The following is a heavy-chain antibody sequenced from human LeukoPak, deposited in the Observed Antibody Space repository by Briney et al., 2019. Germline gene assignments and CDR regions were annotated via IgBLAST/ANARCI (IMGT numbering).Heavy chain of an antibody. CDR2: ISGSGGST. Sequence: GGSLRLSCAASGFTFSSYAMSWVRQAPGKGLEWVSAISGSGGSTYYADSVKGRFTISRDNSKNTLYLQMNSLKTEDTAVYYCTRHNVDRPYWGQGTLVTVSS. V-gene: IGHV3-23*01. CDR3: TRHNVDRPY. D-gene: IGHD3-22*01. J-gene: IGHJ4*02. CDR1: GFTFSSYA.